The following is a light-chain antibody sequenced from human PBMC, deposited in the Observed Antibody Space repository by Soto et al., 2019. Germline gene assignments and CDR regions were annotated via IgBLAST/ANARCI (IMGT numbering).Light chain of an antibody. CDR3: YSYAHSNTFV. CDR2: EVS. CDR1: SSDIGNYDF. V-gene: IGLV2-23*02. J-gene: IGLJ1*01. Sequence: QSVLTQPASVSGSPGQSITISCTGTSSDIGNYDFVSWYQQVPGTAPKAMIYEVSSRPSGVSNRFSGSKSGNTASLTISGLQAEDEAYYYCYSYAHSNTFVFGTGTKLTVL.